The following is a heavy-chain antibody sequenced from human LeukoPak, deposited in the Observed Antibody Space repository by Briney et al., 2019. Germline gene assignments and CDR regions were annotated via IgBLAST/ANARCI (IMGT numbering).Heavy chain of an antibody. CDR2: IYSGGST. CDR3: AKGLMGIVATMDYYYMDV. J-gene: IGHJ6*03. CDR1: GFTVSSNY. V-gene: IGHV3-53*05. D-gene: IGHD5-12*01. Sequence: PGGSLRLSCAASGFTVSSNYMSWVRQAPGKGLEWVSVIYSGGSTYYADSVKGRFTISRDNSKNTLYLQMNSLRAEDTAVYYCAKGLMGIVATMDYYYMDVWGKGTTVTVSS.